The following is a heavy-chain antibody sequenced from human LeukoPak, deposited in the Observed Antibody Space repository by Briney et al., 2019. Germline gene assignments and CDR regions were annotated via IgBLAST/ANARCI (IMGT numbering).Heavy chain of an antibody. D-gene: IGHD1/OR15-1a*01. Sequence: SETLSLTCTVSGGSISSYYWSWIRQPPGKGLEWIGYIYYSGSTNYNPSFKSRVTISVDTSKNQFSLKLSSVTAADTAVYYCARRLYTGTNWFDPWGQGTLVTVSS. CDR1: GGSISSYY. CDR2: IYYSGST. V-gene: IGHV4-59*08. J-gene: IGHJ5*02. CDR3: ARRLYTGTNWFDP.